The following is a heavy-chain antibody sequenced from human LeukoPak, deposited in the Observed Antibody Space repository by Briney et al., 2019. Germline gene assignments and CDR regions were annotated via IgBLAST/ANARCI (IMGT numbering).Heavy chain of an antibody. CDR1: GFTFRNYG. Sequence: GGSLRLSCAASGFTFRNYGMHCLRQAPGKGLEWVAVISEDGSNIHYADSVRGRFTISRDNSNNTLHLQMNRLRAEDTAIYYCAKDRETTASGTFDSWGQGTLVTVSS. CDR2: ISEDGSNI. J-gene: IGHJ4*02. V-gene: IGHV3-30*18. CDR3: AKDRETTASGTFDS. D-gene: IGHD6-13*01.